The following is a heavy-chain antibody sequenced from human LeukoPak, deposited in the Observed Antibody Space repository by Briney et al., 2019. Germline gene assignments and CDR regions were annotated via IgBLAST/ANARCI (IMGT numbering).Heavy chain of an antibody. CDR2: VNPNSGGT. J-gene: IGHJ4*02. CDR1: GYTFTDYY. Sequence: ASVKISCKASGYTFTDYYMHGVRQAPGQRLEGMGWVNPNSGGTNYAQKFQGRVTMTRDTSISTAYMEMSRLTSDDTAVYYCARVYPAIVSFDFWGQGTLVTVSS. CDR3: ARVYPAIVSFDF. D-gene: IGHD5-18*01. V-gene: IGHV1-2*02.